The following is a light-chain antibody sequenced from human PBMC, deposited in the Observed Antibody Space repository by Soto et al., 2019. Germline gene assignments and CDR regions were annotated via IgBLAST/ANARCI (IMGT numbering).Light chain of an antibody. V-gene: IGLV1-51*02. CDR1: SSNIGDNY. J-gene: IGLJ1*01. Sequence: TQPPSVSAAPGQKVTISCSGSSSNIGDNYVSWYQHLPGTAPKLLIYETNKRPSGIPDRFSGSKSGTSATLGITGLQTGDEADYYCGTWDLSLGAEAFGTATKVTVL. CDR2: ETN. CDR3: GTWDLSLGAEA.